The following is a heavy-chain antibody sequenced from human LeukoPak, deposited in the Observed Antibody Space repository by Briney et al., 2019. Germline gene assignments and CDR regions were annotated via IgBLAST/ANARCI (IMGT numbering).Heavy chain of an antibody. CDR2: ISYDGSNK. CDR1: GFTFSSYG. Sequence: PGGSLLLSCAASGFTFSSYGMHWVRQAPGKGLEWVAVISYDGSNKYYADSVKGRFTISRDNSKNTLYLQMNSLRAEDTAVYYCAKVDSSSWEFFDYWGQGTLVTVSS. D-gene: IGHD6-13*01. J-gene: IGHJ4*02. V-gene: IGHV3-30*18. CDR3: AKVDSSSWEFFDY.